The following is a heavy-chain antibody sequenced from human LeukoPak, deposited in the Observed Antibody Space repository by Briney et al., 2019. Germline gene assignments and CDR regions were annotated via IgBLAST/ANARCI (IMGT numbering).Heavy chain of an antibody. V-gene: IGHV3-7*01. D-gene: IGHD2-21*02. CDR3: VAGDWGARDSFDL. CDR2: INQDGSQK. J-gene: IGHJ3*01. Sequence: GGSLTLSCAASGFTFSIYWMRWVRQAAGKGLEWVANINQDGSQKYYVASVKGPFTISRDNAQNSFFLQMSSLRAEDTSVYYCVAGDWGARDSFDLWGRGTMVTVSS. CDR1: GFTFSIYW.